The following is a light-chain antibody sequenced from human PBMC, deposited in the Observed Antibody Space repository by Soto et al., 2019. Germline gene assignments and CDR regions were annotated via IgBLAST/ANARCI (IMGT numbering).Light chain of an antibody. CDR2: GAS. J-gene: IGKJ1*01. CDR1: QSVRSNY. Sequence: EIVLTQSPGTLSLSPGERATLSCRASQSVRSNYLAWYQQKPGQAPRHLIYGASSRATGIPDRFSGSGSGTDFTLTITRLEPEDFAVYYCQQLGTFGQGTKVEIK. CDR3: QQLGT. V-gene: IGKV3-20*01.